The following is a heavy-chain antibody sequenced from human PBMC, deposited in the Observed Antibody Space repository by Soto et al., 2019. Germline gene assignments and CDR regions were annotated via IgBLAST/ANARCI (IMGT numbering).Heavy chain of an antibody. CDR3: AKSHTTSGWYVTTDY. CDR2: ISWNSGSI. V-gene: IGHV3-9*01. Sequence: GGSLRLSCAASGFTFTNHAMSWVRQAPGKGLEWVSDISWNSGSIDYADSVKGRFTISRDNAKNSLYLQMNSLGAEDTALYYCAKSHTTSGWYVTTDYWGQGTRVTVSS. J-gene: IGHJ4*02. D-gene: IGHD6-19*01. CDR1: GFTFTNHA.